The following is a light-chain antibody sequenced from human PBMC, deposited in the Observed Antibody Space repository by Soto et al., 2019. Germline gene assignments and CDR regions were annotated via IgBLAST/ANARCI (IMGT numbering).Light chain of an antibody. CDR3: QQYNNWPWT. J-gene: IGKJ1*01. Sequence: EIAMTQSPATLSVSPGERATLSCRASQSVSSNLAWYQQNPGQAPRLLIYGASTRATGIPARFSGSESGTECTLTISSLQSEDFAGYYCQQYNNWPWTFSQGNKGEIK. CDR1: QSVSSN. V-gene: IGKV3-15*01. CDR2: GAS.